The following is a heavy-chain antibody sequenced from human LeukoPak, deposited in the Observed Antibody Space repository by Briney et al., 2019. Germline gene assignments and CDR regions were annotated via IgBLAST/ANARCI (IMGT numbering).Heavy chain of an antibody. CDR2: ISSSGSTI. D-gene: IGHD2-2*01. J-gene: IGHJ6*03. V-gene: IGHV3-11*04. CDR3: ARDYIVVVPAAEQKKNYYYYYYMDV. CDR1: GFTFSDYY. Sequence: PGGSLRLSCAASGFTFSDYYMSWIRQAPGKGLEWVSYISSSGSTIYYADSVKGRFTISRDNAKNSLYLQMNSLRAEDTAVYYCARDYIVVVPAAEQKKNYYYYYYMDVWGKGTTVTVSS.